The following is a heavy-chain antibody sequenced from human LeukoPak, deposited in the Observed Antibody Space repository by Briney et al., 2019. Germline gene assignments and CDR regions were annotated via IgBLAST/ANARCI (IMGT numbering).Heavy chain of an antibody. D-gene: IGHD4-17*01. V-gene: IGHV1-3*01. Sequence: KFQGRVTITRDTSASTAYMELSSLRSEDTAVYYCAKDHMTTEDYYGMDVWGQGTTVTVSS. J-gene: IGHJ6*02. CDR3: AKDHMTTEDYYGMDV.